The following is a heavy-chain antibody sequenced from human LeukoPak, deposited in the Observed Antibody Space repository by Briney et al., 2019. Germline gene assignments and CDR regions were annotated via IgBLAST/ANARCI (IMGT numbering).Heavy chain of an antibody. D-gene: IGHD2-21*02. CDR1: GFTFRSFW. J-gene: IGHJ3*02. CDR3: ARTATDAFDI. CDR2: MNGDGSST. V-gene: IGHV3-74*01. Sequence: GGSLRLSCAASGFTFRSFWMHWVRHDPGKGLAWVSFMNGDGSSTNYADSVKGRFTISRDNAKNTLSLQMNSLRAEDTAVYYCARTATDAFDIWGQGTMVTVSS.